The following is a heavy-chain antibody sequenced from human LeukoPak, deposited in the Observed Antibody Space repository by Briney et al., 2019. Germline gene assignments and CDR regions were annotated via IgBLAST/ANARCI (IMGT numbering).Heavy chain of an antibody. J-gene: IGHJ4*02. CDR2: LSASGGGT. D-gene: IGHD3-22*01. CDR1: GITLSNYG. Sequence: GGSLRLSCAVSGITLSNYGMAWVRQAPGKGLEWVASLSASGGGTIYADSVRGRFTISRDNAKNTLYLQMNSLRAEDTAVYFCAKRGVVIRVILVGFHKEAYYFDSWGQGVLVTVSS. V-gene: IGHV3-23*01. CDR3: AKRGVVIRVILVGFHKEAYYFDS.